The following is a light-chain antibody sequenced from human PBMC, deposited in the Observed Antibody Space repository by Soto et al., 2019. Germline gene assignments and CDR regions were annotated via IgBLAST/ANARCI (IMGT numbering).Light chain of an antibody. CDR2: EVN. V-gene: IGLV2-18*01. CDR1: SSDVGSYNR. J-gene: IGLJ1*01. Sequence: QSALTQPPSVSGSPGQSVTISCTGTSSDVGSYNRLSWYQQPPGTAPKLIMYEVNTRPSAVPDRFSGSNSSSTASPTNSGLHAEEEADYSCSVYISGSTDVFGAGTKVTVL. CDR3: SVYISGSTDV.